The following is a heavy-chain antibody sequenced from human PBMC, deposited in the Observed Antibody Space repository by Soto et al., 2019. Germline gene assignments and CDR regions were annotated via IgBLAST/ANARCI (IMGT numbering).Heavy chain of an antibody. D-gene: IGHD2-8*01. CDR3: ARGRSNQYESSPPPKFDP. V-gene: IGHV3-74*03. CDR1: GFSIINHW. Sequence: GSLRLSCAASGFSIINHWMHWVRQAPGKGPVWLSRISSDGRDITYAESVKGRFTISRDNAKNTLYLQMNSLRAGDTAVYYCARGRSNQYESSPPPKFDPWGRGTLVTVSS. CDR2: ISSDGRDI. J-gene: IGHJ5*02.